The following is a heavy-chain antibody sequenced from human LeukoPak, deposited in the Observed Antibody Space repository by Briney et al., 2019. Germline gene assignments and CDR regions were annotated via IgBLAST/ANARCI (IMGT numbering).Heavy chain of an antibody. CDR3: ARGGRGIAAAGTRYRPLDY. Sequence: SETLSLTCAVYGGSFSGYYWSWIRQPPGKGLEWIGEINHSGSTNYNPPLKSRVTISVDTSKNQFSLKLSSVTAADTAVYYCARGGRGIAAAGTRYRPLDYWGQGTLVTVSS. D-gene: IGHD6-13*01. J-gene: IGHJ4*02. CDR1: GGSFSGYY. V-gene: IGHV4-34*01. CDR2: INHSGST.